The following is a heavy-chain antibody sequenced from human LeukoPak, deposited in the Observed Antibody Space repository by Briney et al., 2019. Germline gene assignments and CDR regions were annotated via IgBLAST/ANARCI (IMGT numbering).Heavy chain of an antibody. J-gene: IGHJ4*02. CDR1: GGTFSSYA. D-gene: IGHD1-26*01. V-gene: IGHV1-69*04. CDR3: ARGGLEYSGSYPDY. Sequence: ASVKVSCKASGGTFSSYAISWVRQAPGQGLEWMGRIIPILGIANYAQKFQGRVTITADKSTSTAYMELSSLRSEDTAVYYCARGGLEYSGSYPDYWGQGTLVTVSS. CDR2: IIPILGIA.